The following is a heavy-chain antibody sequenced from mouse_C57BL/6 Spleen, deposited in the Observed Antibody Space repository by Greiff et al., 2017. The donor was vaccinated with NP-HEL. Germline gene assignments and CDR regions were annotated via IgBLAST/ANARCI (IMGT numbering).Heavy chain of an antibody. CDR3: ARSYYDYLDAMDY. CDR1: GYAFSSSW. J-gene: IGHJ4*01. CDR2: IYPGDGDT. V-gene: IGHV1-82*01. Sequence: VQLQQSGPELVKPGASVKISCKASGYAFSSSWMNWVKQRPGKGLEWIGRIYPGDGDTNYNGKFKGKATLTADKSSSTAYMQLSSLTSEDSAVYFCARSYYDYLDAMDYWGQGTSVTVSS. D-gene: IGHD2-4*01.